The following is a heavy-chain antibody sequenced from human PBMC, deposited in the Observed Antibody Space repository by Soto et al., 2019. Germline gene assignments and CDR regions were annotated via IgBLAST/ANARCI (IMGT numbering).Heavy chain of an antibody. Sequence: QLQLQESGPGLVKPSETLSLTCTVSGGSISSNNYYCGWIRQPPGKGLEWIGSIYYSGDTYYYPSLESRVTMSVDTSKGQFSLKRSSVTAADTAVYYWARHPGYTVPTVYATHYFDYWGQGIVVTVSS. CDR3: ARHPGYTVPTVYATHYFDY. J-gene: IGHJ4*02. V-gene: IGHV4-39*01. CDR1: GGSISSNNYY. D-gene: IGHD2-8*01. CDR2: IYYSGDT.